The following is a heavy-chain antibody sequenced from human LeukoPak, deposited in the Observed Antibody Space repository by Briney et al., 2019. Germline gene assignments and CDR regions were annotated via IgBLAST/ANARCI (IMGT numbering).Heavy chain of an antibody. D-gene: IGHD4-17*01. CDR3: VTGAVLQFSDYGDYGGSPGDFFDY. CDR1: GFTFSSYA. V-gene: IGHV1-24*01. Sequence: GGSLRLSCAASGFTFSSYAMHWVRQAPGKGLEWMGGFDPEDGETIYAQKFQGRVTMTEDTSTDTAYMELSSLRSEDTAVYYCVTGAVLQFSDYGDYGGSPGDFFDYWGQGTLVTVSS. CDR2: FDPEDGET. J-gene: IGHJ4*02.